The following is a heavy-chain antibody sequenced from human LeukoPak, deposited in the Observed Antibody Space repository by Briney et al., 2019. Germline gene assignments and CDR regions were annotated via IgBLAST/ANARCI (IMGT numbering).Heavy chain of an antibody. D-gene: IGHD2-2*01. CDR3: AKDCSSTSCPTSDY. CDR1: GFTFSSDA. V-gene: IGHV3-23*01. Sequence: AGSLRFSCAASGFTFSSDAMSWVRQAPGKGLEWVSAISGRGVSTYYADSVKGRFTISRENSKNTLYLQMNSLRAEDTAVYYRAKDCSSTSCPTSDYWGQGTLVTVSS. CDR2: ISGRGVST. J-gene: IGHJ4*02.